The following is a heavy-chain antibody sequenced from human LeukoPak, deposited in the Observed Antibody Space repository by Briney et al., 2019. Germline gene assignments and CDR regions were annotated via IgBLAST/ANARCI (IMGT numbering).Heavy chain of an antibody. CDR2: IIPIFGTA. Sequence: ASVKVSCKASGGTFSSYAISWVRQAPGQGLVWMGGIIPIFGTANYAQKFQGRVTITADESTSTAYMELSSLRSEDTAVYYCARDYRTYSSGSPGYWGQGTLVTVSS. D-gene: IGHD3-22*01. CDR1: GGTFSSYA. V-gene: IGHV1-69*13. CDR3: ARDYRTYSSGSPGY. J-gene: IGHJ4*02.